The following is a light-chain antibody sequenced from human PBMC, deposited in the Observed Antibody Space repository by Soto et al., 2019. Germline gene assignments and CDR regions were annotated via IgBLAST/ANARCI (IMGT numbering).Light chain of an antibody. J-gene: IGKJ4*01. Sequence: DIQMTQSPSSLSASVGDRVTITCRSSQTISTFLHWFQQKPGKAPNLLIYDASSLQSGVPSRFSGSRSGTDFTLTISSLQHEDFGTYYCQQTYSTFVSFGGGTKVEMK. V-gene: IGKV1-39*01. CDR3: QQTYSTFVS. CDR2: DAS. CDR1: QTISTF.